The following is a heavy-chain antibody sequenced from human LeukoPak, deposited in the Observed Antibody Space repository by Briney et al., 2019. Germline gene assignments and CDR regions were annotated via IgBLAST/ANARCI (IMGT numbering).Heavy chain of an antibody. J-gene: IGHJ4*02. CDR1: GFTFSSYA. CDR3: ARDGGVLLWFGEY. D-gene: IGHD3-10*01. V-gene: IGHV3-30*04. Sequence: GGSLRLSCAASGFTFSSYAMHWVRQAPGKGLEWVAVISYDGSNKYYADSVKGRFTISRDNSKNTLYLQMNSLRAEDTAVYYCARDGGVLLWFGEYWDQGTLVTVSS. CDR2: ISYDGSNK.